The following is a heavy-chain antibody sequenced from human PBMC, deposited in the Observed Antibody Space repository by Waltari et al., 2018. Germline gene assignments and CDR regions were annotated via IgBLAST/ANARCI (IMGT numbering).Heavy chain of an antibody. CDR1: GGSISSYS. J-gene: IGHJ6*03. D-gene: IGHD3-3*01. Sequence: QVQLQESGPGLVKPSETLSLTCTVSGGSISSYSWSWIRQPAGKGLEWIGRIYTSGSTNYNPSLKSRVTMSVDTSKNQFSLKLSSVTAADTAVYYCARDGRFPYYYYYMDVWGKGTTVTISS. CDR3: ARDGRFPYYYYYMDV. V-gene: IGHV4-4*07. CDR2: IYTSGST.